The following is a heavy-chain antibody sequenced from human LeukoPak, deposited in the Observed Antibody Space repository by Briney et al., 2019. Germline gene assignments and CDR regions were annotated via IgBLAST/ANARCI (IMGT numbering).Heavy chain of an antibody. Sequence: PSETLSLTCAVSGYSISSGYYWGWIRQPPGKGLEWIGSIYHSGSTYYNPSLKSRVTISVDTSKNQFSLKLSSVIAADTAVYYCARQAGTGYFDYWGQGTLVTVSS. D-gene: IGHD3-10*01. CDR1: GYSISSGYY. J-gene: IGHJ4*02. CDR2: IYHSGST. V-gene: IGHV4-38-2*01. CDR3: ARQAGTGYFDY.